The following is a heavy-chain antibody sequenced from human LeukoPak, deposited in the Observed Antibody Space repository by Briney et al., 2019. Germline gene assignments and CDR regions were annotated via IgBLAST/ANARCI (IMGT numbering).Heavy chain of an antibody. CDR1: GGSFSGYY. Sequence: SETLSLTCAVYGGSFSGYYWSWIRQPPGKGLEWIGEINHSGSTNYNPSLKSRVTISVDTSKNQFSLKLSSVTAADTAVHYCASLPYCTNGVCSTNYFDYWGQGTLVTVSS. D-gene: IGHD2-8*01. CDR2: INHSGST. V-gene: IGHV4-34*01. CDR3: ASLPYCTNGVCSTNYFDY. J-gene: IGHJ4*02.